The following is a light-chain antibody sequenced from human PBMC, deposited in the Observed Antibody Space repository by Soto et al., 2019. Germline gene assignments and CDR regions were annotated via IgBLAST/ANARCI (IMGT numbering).Light chain of an antibody. V-gene: IGLV1-44*01. J-gene: IGLJ2*01. CDR2: SDN. CDR3: AAWDDSLRGRV. CDR1: SSNIGSNP. Sequence: QSVLTQPPSASGTPGQRVTISCSGSSSNIGSNPVSWYQQLPETAPKSLIYSDNQRPSGVPDRISGSRSATSASLANSGLQSEDEAEYYCAAWDDSLRGRVFGGGTKLAVL.